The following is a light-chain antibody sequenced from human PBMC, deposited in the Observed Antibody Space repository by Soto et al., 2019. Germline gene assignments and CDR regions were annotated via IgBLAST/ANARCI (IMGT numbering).Light chain of an antibody. CDR2: GAS. CDR3: QQYGSSPVA. Sequence: IVLTQSPGTLSLSPGERATLSCMASQSVSSSYLAWYQQKPGQAPRPLIYGASSRATGIPDRVSGSGSGTEFTLTISRLEPEDFEVYYCQQYGSSPVAFGQGTKVDIK. CDR1: QSVSSSY. J-gene: IGKJ1*01. V-gene: IGKV3-20*01.